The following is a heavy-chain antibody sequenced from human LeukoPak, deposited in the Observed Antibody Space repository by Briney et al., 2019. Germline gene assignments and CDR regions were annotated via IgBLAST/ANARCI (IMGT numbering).Heavy chain of an antibody. CDR3: ARDNDLDY. CDR1: GGSISSYY. J-gene: IGHJ4*02. CDR2: IYYSGST. Sequence: SETLSLTCTVSGGSISSYYWSWIRQPPGKGLEWIGYIYYSGSTNYNPSLKSRVTISVDTSKNQFSLKLSSVTAADTAVYYCARDNDLDYWGQGTLVTASS. V-gene: IGHV4-59*01.